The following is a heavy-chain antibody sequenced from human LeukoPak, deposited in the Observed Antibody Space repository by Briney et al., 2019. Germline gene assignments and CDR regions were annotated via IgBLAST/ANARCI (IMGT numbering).Heavy chain of an antibody. CDR1: GFTFSSYG. D-gene: IGHD3-9*01. J-gene: IGHJ4*02. V-gene: IGHV3-30*18. CDR2: ISYGGSNK. Sequence: GRSLRLSCAASGFTFSSYGMHWVRQAPGKGLEWVAVISYGGSNKYYADSVKGRFTIPRDNSKNTLYLQMNSLRAEDTAVYYCAKGGYFDWLFPDYWGQGTLVTVSS. CDR3: AKGGYFDWLFPDY.